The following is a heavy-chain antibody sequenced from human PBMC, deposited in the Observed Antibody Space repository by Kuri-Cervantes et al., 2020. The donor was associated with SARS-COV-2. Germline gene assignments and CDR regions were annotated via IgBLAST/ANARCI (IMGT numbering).Heavy chain of an antibody. Sequence: ASVKVSCKVSGYTLTDLSMHWVRQAPGKGLEWMGIINPSGGSTSYAQKFQGRVTMTRDTSTSTVYMELSSLRSEDTAVYYCAREAGYYDMLLTPSYYYYYYGMDVWGQGTTVTVSS. CDR3: AREAGYYDMLLTPSYYYYYYGMDV. CDR1: GYTLTDLS. V-gene: IGHV1-46*01. CDR2: INPSGGST. D-gene: IGHD3-9*01. J-gene: IGHJ6*02.